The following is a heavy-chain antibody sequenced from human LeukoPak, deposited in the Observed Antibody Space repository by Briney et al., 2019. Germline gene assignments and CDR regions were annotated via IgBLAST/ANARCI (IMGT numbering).Heavy chain of an antibody. CDR3: ARDLSSGWLTKEYYYMDV. CDR1: GFTFSSYA. CDR2: IRSNGGST. J-gene: IGHJ6*03. Sequence: GGSLRLSCAAAGFTFSSYAMHWVRQAPGKGLEYVSAIRSNGGSTYYANSVKGRFTISRDNSKNTLYLQMGSLRAEDMAVYYCARDLSSGWLTKEYYYMDVWGKGTTVTISS. D-gene: IGHD6-19*01. V-gene: IGHV3-64*01.